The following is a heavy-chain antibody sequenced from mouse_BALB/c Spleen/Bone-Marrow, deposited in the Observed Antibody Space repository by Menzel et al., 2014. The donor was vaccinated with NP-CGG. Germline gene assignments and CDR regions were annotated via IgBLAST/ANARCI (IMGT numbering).Heavy chain of an antibody. CDR2: IYPGDGDT. CDR1: GYAFSNYG. V-gene: IGHV1-80*01. Sequence: QVQLQQSGAEVMRPGSSVNISCKASGYAFSNYGMNWVKQRPGQGLEWIGQIYPGDGDTNYNGKFKGRVTLTADKSSSTAYMQLSSLTSEDSAVYFCASVYDYGRGYAVDYWGQGASVTVSS. CDR3: ASVYDYGRGYAVDY. J-gene: IGHJ4*01. D-gene: IGHD2-4*01.